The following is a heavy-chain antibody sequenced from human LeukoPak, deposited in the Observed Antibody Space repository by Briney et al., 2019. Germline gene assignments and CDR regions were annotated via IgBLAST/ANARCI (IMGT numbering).Heavy chain of an antibody. D-gene: IGHD6-13*01. J-gene: IGHJ4*02. CDR2: INPNSGGT. Sequence: ASVKVSCKASGYTFTGYYMHWVRQALGQGLEWMGWINPNSGGTNYAQKFQGRVTMTRDTSISTAYMELSRLRSDDTAVYYCARVLQQPVRPSYFDYWGQGTLVTVSS. V-gene: IGHV1-2*02. CDR3: ARVLQQPVRPSYFDY. CDR1: GYTFTGYY.